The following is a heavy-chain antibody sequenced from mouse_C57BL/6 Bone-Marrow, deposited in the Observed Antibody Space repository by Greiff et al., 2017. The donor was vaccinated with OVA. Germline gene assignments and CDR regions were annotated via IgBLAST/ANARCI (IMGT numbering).Heavy chain of an antibody. CDR1: GYTFTDYY. Sequence: EVQLQQSGPELVKPGASVKISCKASGYTFTDYYMNWVKQSHGKSLEWIGDINPNNGGTSYNQKFKGKATLTVDKSSSTAYMELRSLTSEDSAVYYCASLCCYAMDYWGQGTSVTVSS. D-gene: IGHD2-3*01. V-gene: IGHV1-26*01. CDR2: INPNNGGT. CDR3: ASLCCYAMDY. J-gene: IGHJ4*01.